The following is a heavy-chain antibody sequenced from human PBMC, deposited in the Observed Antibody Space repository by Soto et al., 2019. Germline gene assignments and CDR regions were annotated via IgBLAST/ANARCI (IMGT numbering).Heavy chain of an antibody. V-gene: IGHV4-30-4*01. D-gene: IGHD2-2*01. CDR1: GDSISSGDYY. CDR3: ARLLGYVYYFDC. CDR2: IYYSGST. J-gene: IGHJ4*02. Sequence: QVQLQESGPGLVKPSQTLSLTCTVSGDSISSGDYYWSWIRQPPGKGLEWIGHIYYSGSTYYNPSLKSRVTISVDTSKNQFSMKLSSVTAADTAVYYCARLLGYVYYFDCWGQGTLVTVSS.